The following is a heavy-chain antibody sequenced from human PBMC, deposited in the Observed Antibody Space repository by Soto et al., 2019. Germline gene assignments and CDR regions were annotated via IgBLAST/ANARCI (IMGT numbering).Heavy chain of an antibody. CDR3: ARVIHDYPFYYYYYGMDV. V-gene: IGHV4-59*01. D-gene: IGHD4-17*01. Sequence: PSETLSVTCTFSVGSISIYYWGWIRQPPGKGLEWIGYIYYSGSTNYNPSLKSRVTISVDTSKNQFSLKLSSVTAADTAVYYCARVIHDYPFYYYYYGMDVWGQGTTVTVSS. CDR1: VGSISIYY. CDR2: IYYSGST. J-gene: IGHJ6*01.